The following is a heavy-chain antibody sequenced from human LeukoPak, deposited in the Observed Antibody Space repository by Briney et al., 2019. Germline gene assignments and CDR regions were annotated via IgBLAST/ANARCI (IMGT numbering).Heavy chain of an antibody. CDR1: GGSVSSSSYY. Sequence: SETLSLTCTVSGGSVSSSSYYWGWIRQPPGKGLEWIGSIYYSGSTYYNPSLKSRVTISVDTSKNQFSLKLSSVTAADTAVYYCARSSAGYHALDFDYWGQGTLVTVSS. D-gene: IGHD3-9*01. J-gene: IGHJ4*02. CDR2: IYYSGST. CDR3: ARSSAGYHALDFDY. V-gene: IGHV4-39*01.